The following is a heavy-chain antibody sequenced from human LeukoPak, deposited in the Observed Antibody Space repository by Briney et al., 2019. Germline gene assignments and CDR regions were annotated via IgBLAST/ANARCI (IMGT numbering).Heavy chain of an antibody. J-gene: IGHJ4*02. CDR3: ARAVGYCSSTSCHNAYYFDY. CDR2: INGDGSNT. CDR1: GFTFSSHW. D-gene: IGHD2-2*01. Sequence: GGSLRLSCAASGFTFSSHWMHWVRQAPGKGLVWVSRINGDGSNTTYADSVKGRFTISRDNSKNTLYLQMNSLRAEDTAVYYCARAVGYCSSTSCHNAYYFDYWGQGTLVTVSS. V-gene: IGHV3-74*03.